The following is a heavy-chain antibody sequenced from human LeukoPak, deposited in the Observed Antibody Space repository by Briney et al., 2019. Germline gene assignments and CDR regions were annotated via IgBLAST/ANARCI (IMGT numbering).Heavy chain of an antibody. J-gene: IGHJ4*02. CDR2: ITSSSSHI. D-gene: IGHD2-2*01. V-gene: IGHV3-21*04. CDR3: AKGPAIVYY. Sequence: GGSLRLSCAACGFTFSHYSIDWVRQAPGKGLERVASITSSSSHIYYADSVKGRFTISRDNSKNTLYLQMNSLRAEDTAVYYCAKGPAIVYYWGQGTLVTVSS. CDR1: GFTFSHYS.